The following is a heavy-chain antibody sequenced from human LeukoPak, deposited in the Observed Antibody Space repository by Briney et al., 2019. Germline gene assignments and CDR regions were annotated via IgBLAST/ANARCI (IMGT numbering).Heavy chain of an antibody. V-gene: IGHV1-2*02. CDR2: INPNSGGT. CDR1: GYTFTGYY. Sequence: ASVKVSCKASGYTFTGYYMHWVRQAPGQGLEWMGWINPNSGGTNYAQKFQGRVTMTRDTSISTAYMELSRLRSDDTAVYYCARGSTVVTMTPYYFDYWGQGTLVTVSS. D-gene: IGHD4-23*01. CDR3: ARGSTVVTMTPYYFDY. J-gene: IGHJ4*02.